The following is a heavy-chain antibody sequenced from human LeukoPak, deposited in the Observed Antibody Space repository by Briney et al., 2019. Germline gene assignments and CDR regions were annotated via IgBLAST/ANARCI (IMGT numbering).Heavy chain of an antibody. D-gene: IGHD4-17*01. J-gene: IGHJ4*02. V-gene: IGHV1-69*13. CDR2: IIPIFGTA. CDR1: GGTFSSYA. Sequence: ASVKVTCKASGGTFSSYAISGVRQAPGQGLECMGGIIPIFGTANYAQKFQGRVTITADESTSTAYMELSSLRSEDTAVYYCARKAHYGDVPEGYFDNWGQGTLVTVSS. CDR3: ARKAHYGDVPEGYFDN.